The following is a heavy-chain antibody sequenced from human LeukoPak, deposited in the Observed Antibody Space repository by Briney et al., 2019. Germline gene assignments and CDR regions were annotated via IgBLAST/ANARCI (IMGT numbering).Heavy chain of an antibody. D-gene: IGHD2-15*01. CDR2: IRSKANSYAT. CDR3: MALGGARYWMDY. J-gene: IGHJ4*02. CDR1: GFTFSGSA. Sequence: AGGSLRLSCAASGFTFSGSAMHWVRQASGKGLEWVGRIRSKANSYATAYAASVKGRFTISRDDSKNTAYLQMNSLKTEDAAVYYCMALGGARYWMDYWGQGTLVTVSS. V-gene: IGHV3-73*01.